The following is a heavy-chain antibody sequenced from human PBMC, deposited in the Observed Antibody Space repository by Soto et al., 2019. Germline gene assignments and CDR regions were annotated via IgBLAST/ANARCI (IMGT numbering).Heavy chain of an antibody. J-gene: IGHJ4*02. CDR2: IHNSGSI. V-gene: IGHV4-39*01. CDR3: ARGLSSPSATGI. D-gene: IGHD6-6*01. Sequence: QPQLQESGPGLVKPSETLSLTCTVSGGSVSSCCNYWGWVRQPPGKGLEWIGSIHNSGSISYNPSLRSRVTISVDTPKNQFSLTLTSVTAADTAVYYCARGLSSPSATGIWGQGILVTVSS. CDR1: GGSVSSCCNY.